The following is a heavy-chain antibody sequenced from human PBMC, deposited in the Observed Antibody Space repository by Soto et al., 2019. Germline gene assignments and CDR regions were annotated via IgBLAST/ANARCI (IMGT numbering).Heavy chain of an antibody. CDR2: VSTSIRST. CDR3: AQDPGPALYGEDPLEI. D-gene: IGHD3-10*01. CDR1: GYSFSGYD. V-gene: IGHV1-18*04. Sequence: QGKLVQSGPEVKKPGASVKVSCTASGYSFSGYDITWVRQAPGQGLEWLGWVSTSIRSTMSAEKLQGRLTMTTDTSTPTFYRDLGGPTSDDTAFYYWAQDPGPALYGEDPLEIWGQGTMVSVSS. J-gene: IGHJ3*02.